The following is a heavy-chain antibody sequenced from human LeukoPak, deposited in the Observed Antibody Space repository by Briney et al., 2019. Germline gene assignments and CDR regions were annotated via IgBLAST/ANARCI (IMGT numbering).Heavy chain of an antibody. CDR2: IIPIFGTA. V-gene: IGHV1-69*13. CDR3: ARGVVVAAKVMYYFDY. CDR1: GGTFSSYA. Sequence: ASVKVSCMASGGTFSSYAISWVRQAPGQGLEWMGGIIPIFGTANYAQKFQGRVTITADESTSTAYMELSSLRSEDTAVYYCARGVVVAAKVMYYFDYWGQGTLVTVSS. D-gene: IGHD2-15*01. J-gene: IGHJ4*02.